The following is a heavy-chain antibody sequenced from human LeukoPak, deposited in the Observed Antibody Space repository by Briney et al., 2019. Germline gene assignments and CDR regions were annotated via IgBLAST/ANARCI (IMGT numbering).Heavy chain of an antibody. J-gene: IGHJ5*02. Sequence: EASVKVSCKASGGTFSSYAISWVRQAPGQGLEWMGGIIPIFGTANYAQKFQGRVTMTEDTSTDTAYMELSSLRSEDTAVYYCATLSVERLSIADYGDYNFRGGPAWFDPWGQGTLVTVSS. V-gene: IGHV1-69*06. D-gene: IGHD4-17*01. CDR2: IIPIFGTA. CDR1: GGTFSSYA. CDR3: ATLSVERLSIADYGDYNFRGGPAWFDP.